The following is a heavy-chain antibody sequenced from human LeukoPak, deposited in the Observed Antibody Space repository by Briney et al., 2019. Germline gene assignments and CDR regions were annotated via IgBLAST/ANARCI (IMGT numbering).Heavy chain of an antibody. Sequence: SETLSLTCTVSGGSISSHYWTWIRQSPVKGLEWIGDISNSGSTSYNPSLKSRVTISIDTSKNQFSLKLSSVTAADTAVYYCGRDALVGYFSYYYMDVWGRGTTVTVSS. V-gene: IGHV4-59*11. D-gene: IGHD2-15*01. CDR1: GGSISSHY. J-gene: IGHJ6*03. CDR3: GRDALVGYFSYYYMDV. CDR2: ISNSGST.